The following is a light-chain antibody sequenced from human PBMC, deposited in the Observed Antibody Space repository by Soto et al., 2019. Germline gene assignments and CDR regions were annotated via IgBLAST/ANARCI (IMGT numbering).Light chain of an antibody. CDR2: TAS. CDR1: QGITNY. Sequence: DVQLTQSPSFLSASVGDRVTITCRASQGITNYLAWYQQKPGKAPKPLIYTASTLQSGVPSRFSGSGAGAEFTLTITGLQPEDFATYFCQQLHTYPWTFGQGTKVDI. J-gene: IGKJ1*01. CDR3: QQLHTYPWT. V-gene: IGKV1-9*01.